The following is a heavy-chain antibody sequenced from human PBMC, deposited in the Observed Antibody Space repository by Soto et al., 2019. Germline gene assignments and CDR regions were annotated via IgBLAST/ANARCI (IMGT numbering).Heavy chain of an antibody. Sequence: QVQLQESGPGLVKPSETLSLTCTVSGGSISSYYWSWIRQPPGKGLEWIGYIYYSGSTNYNPSLNGPVTISVDTAKTQFSLKLSSVAAADTAVYYCARGGYCSGGSCYSDFDYWGQGTLVTVSS. J-gene: IGHJ4*02. CDR2: IYYSGST. D-gene: IGHD2-15*01. CDR1: GGSISSYY. CDR3: ARGGYCSGGSCYSDFDY. V-gene: IGHV4-59*01.